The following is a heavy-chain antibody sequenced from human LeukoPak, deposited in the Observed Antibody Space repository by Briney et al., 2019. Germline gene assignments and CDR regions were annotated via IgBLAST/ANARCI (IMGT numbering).Heavy chain of an antibody. CDR3: ASGTTVTPSAY. V-gene: IGHV4-30-2*01. J-gene: IGHJ4*02. CDR2: IYHSGST. Sequence: SETLSLTCAVSGGSISCGGYSWSWIRQPPGKGLEWIGYIYHSGSTYYNPSLKSRVTISVDRSKNQFSLKLSSVTAADTAVYYCASGTTVTPSAYWGQGTLVTVSS. CDR1: GGSISCGGYS. D-gene: IGHD4-17*01.